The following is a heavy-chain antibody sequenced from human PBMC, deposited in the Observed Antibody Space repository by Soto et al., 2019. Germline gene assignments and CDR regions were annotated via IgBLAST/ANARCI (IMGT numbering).Heavy chain of an antibody. J-gene: IGHJ4*02. CDR1: GFTFSSYG. Sequence: QVQLVESGGGVVQPGRSLRLSCAASGFTFSSYGMHWVRQAPGKGLEWVAVISFDGSNKYYADAVKGRFTISRDNSKNTLYLQMNSLRAEDTAVYYCAKDLPQFTYSSGWYPLDYWIQATLVTVSS. D-gene: IGHD6-19*01. V-gene: IGHV3-30*18. CDR3: AKDLPQFTYSSGWYPLDY. CDR2: ISFDGSNK.